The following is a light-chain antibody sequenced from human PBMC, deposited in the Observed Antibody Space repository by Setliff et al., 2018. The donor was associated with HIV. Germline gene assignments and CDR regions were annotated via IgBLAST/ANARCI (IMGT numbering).Light chain of an antibody. CDR3: NSYTSSDTYV. Sequence: LTQPASVSGSPGQSITVSCNGTSNDIGSYNYVSWYQQHPGKAPKLVIYDVAQRPSGGSSRFSGSKSGDTASLTISGLQTEDEADYYCNSYTSSDTYVFGTGTKVTVL. CDR2: DVA. CDR1: SNDIGSYNY. V-gene: IGLV2-14*03. J-gene: IGLJ1*01.